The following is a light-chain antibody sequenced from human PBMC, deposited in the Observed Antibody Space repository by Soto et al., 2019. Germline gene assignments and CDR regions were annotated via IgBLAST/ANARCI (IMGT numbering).Light chain of an antibody. CDR1: NSDIGTYNY. V-gene: IGLV2-14*01. CDR2: DVS. Sequence: QSALTQPASVSGSPGQSITISCTGTNSDIGTYNYVSWYQQHPGKAPKLLIYDVSNRPSGVSNRFSGSKSGNTASLTISGLQAEDEADYYCSSYTASRTKFGGGTKLTVL. CDR3: SSYTASRTK. J-gene: IGLJ2*01.